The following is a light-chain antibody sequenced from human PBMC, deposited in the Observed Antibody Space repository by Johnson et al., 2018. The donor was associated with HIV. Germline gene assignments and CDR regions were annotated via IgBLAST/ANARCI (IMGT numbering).Light chain of an antibody. CDR2: DNN. Sequence: QSVLTQPPSVSAAPGQKVTISCSGSSSNIGNNYVSWYQQLPGTAPKLLIYDNNKRPSGIPDRFSGSKSGTSAALGITGLQTGDEADYYCGTWAGSLSAPYALGTGTKVTVL. CDR3: GTWAGSLSAPYA. V-gene: IGLV1-51*01. J-gene: IGLJ1*01. CDR1: SSNIGNNY.